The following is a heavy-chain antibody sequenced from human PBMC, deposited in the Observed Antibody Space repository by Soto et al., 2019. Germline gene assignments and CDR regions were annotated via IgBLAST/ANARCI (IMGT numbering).Heavy chain of an antibody. CDR3: ARVVFAMVRGVTPETIRFDP. Sequence: SETLSLTCTVSGGSISSYYWSWIRQPPGKGLEWIRYIYYSGSTNYNPSLKSRVTISVDTSKNQFSLKLSSVTAADTAVYYCARVVFAMVRGVTPETIRFDPWGQGTLVTVS. D-gene: IGHD3-10*01. J-gene: IGHJ5*02. V-gene: IGHV4-59*01. CDR2: IYYSGST. CDR1: GGSISSYY.